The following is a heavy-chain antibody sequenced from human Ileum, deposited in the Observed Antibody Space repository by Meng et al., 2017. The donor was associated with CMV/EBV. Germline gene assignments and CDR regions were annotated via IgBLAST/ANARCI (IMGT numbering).Heavy chain of an antibody. Sequence: SGAASGITFSSYSMNWARQAPGQRLEWVSCISSSSSYIYNADTVKGRFTISRDNAKNSLYLPMNSLRAEDTAVYYCASMNIATALDYWGQGTLVTVSS. CDR1: GITFSSYS. CDR3: ASMNIATALDY. J-gene: IGHJ4*02. V-gene: IGHV3-21*01. D-gene: IGHD6-13*01. CDR2: ISSSSSYI.